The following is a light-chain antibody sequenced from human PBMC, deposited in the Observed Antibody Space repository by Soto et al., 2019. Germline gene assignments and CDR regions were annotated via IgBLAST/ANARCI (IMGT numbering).Light chain of an antibody. V-gene: IGLV2-8*01. CDR3: SSYAGSNNDV. Sequence: QSALTQPPSASGSPGQSVTISCTGTSSDVGGYNYVSWYQQHPGKAPKLMIYEVSKRPSGVPDRFSGSKSGNTASLTVSRLQAEDEADYDCSSYAGSNNDVFGNGTKLTVL. J-gene: IGLJ1*01. CDR2: EVS. CDR1: SSDVGGYNY.